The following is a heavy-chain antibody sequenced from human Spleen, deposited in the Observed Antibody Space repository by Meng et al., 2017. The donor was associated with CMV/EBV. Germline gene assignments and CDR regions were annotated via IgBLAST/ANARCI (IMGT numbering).Heavy chain of an antibody. J-gene: IGHJ4*02. CDR1: GFTFSNYV. CDR3: ARGKDSGHDYPVDY. D-gene: IGHD5-12*01. V-gene: IGHV3-23*03. Sequence: GGSLRLSCAASGFTFSNYVMSWVRQAPGKGLEWVSLIYSGVTSIWYADSVKGRFTISRDDSKNTLYLQMNSLRAEDTALYHCARGKDSGHDYPVDYWGQGTLVTVSS. CDR2: IYSGVTSI.